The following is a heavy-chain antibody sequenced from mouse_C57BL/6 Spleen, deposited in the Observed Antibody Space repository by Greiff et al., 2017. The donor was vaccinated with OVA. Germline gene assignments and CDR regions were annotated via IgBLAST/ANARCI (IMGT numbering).Heavy chain of an antibody. D-gene: IGHD2-1*01. CDR1: GFTFSSYG. V-gene: IGHV5-6*01. Sequence: VQLKESGGDLVKPGGSLKLSCAASGFTFSSYGMSWVRQTPDKRLEWVATISSGGSYTYYPDSVKGRFTISRDNAKNTLYLQMSSLKSEDTAMYYCERHEVNYFDYWGQGTTLTVSS. CDR3: ERHEVNYFDY. J-gene: IGHJ2*01. CDR2: ISSGGSYT.